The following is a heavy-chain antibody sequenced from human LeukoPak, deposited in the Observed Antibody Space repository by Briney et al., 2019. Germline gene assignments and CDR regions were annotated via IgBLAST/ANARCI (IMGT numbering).Heavy chain of an antibody. D-gene: IGHD6-13*01. CDR1: GFTVSSNY. CDR2: LYSGGNT. CDR3: ATSPATGNIYFDL. V-gene: IGHV3-66*01. Sequence: GGSLRLSCAASGFTVSSNYMGWVRQALGKGLEWVSVLYSGGNTYYADSVKGRFTISRDNSKNTLYLQMNSLRAEDTAVYYCATSPATGNIYFDLWGRGTLVTVSS. J-gene: IGHJ2*01.